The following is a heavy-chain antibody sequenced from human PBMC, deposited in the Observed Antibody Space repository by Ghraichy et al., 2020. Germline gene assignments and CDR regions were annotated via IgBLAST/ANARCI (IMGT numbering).Heavy chain of an antibody. J-gene: IGHJ3*01. CDR2: ITPMFGTA. CDR1: GGTLRSYA. Sequence: SVKVSCKASGGTLRSYAISWVRQAPGQGLEWMGGITPMFGTADYAQTFQGRLTITRDRSTNTAYMGLSSQRSDDTAVYYWAHCPRDDDDWSGYEAFDVWGQGTMVTGSS. D-gene: IGHD3-3*01. CDR3: AHCPRDDDDWSGYEAFDV. V-gene: IGHV1-69*06.